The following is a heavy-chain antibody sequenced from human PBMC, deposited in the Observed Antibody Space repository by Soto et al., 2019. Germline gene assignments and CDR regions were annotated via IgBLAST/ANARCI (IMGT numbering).Heavy chain of an antibody. Sequence: GGSLRLSCAASGFTFSSYSMNWVRQAPGKGLEWVSYISSSSSTIYYADSVKGRFTISRDNAKNSLYLQMNSLRAEDTAVYYCARGTHEPFYDFWCGYYRLVFDFWGQGTLVTVSS. CDR1: GFTFSSYS. CDR2: ISSSSSTI. V-gene: IGHV3-48*01. D-gene: IGHD3-3*01. J-gene: IGHJ4*02. CDR3: ARGTHEPFYDFWCGYYRLVFDF.